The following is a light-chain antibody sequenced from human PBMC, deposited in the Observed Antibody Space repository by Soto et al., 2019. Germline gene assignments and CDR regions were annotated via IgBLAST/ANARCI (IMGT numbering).Light chain of an antibody. CDR1: QSVSSY. V-gene: IGKV3-11*01. Sequence: EIVLTQSPATLSLYPGERATLSCRASQSVSSYLAWYQQKPDQAPRLLIYDASNRATGIPARFSGSGSGTDFTLTISSLEPEDFAVYYCQQRSNWPPLTFGGGTKVEIK. CDR2: DAS. CDR3: QQRSNWPPLT. J-gene: IGKJ4*01.